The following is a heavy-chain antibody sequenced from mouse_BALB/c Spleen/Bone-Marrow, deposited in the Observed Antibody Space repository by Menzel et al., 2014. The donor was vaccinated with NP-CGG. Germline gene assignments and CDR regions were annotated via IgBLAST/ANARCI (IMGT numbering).Heavy chain of an antibody. Sequence: EVHLVESGPELVKPGASMKISCKAPGYSFTGYTMNWVKQSHGKNLEWIGLINPYNGGTSYNQKFKGKATLTVDKSSSTAYMELLSLTSEDSAVYYCARGDYYGYAMDYWGQGTSVTVSS. D-gene: IGHD1-1*01. CDR3: ARGDYYGYAMDY. V-gene: IGHV1-18*01. CDR1: GYSFTGYT. J-gene: IGHJ4*01. CDR2: INPYNGGT.